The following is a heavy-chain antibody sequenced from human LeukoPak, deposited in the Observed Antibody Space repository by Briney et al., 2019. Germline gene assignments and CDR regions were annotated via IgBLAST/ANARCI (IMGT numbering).Heavy chain of an antibody. J-gene: IGHJ6*02. V-gene: IGHV3-21*01. CDR1: GFTFSSYS. CDR3: ARGQLTTTFLMDV. CDR2: ISSSSSYI. Sequence: GGSLRLSCAASGFTFSSYSMNWVRQAPGKGLEWVSSISSSSSYIYYADSVKGRFTISRDNAKNSLYLQMNSLRAEDTAVYYCARGQLTTTFLMDVWGQGTTVTVSS. D-gene: IGHD2/OR15-2a*01.